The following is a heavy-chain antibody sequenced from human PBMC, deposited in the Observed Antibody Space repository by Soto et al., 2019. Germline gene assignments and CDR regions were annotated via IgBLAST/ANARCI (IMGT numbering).Heavy chain of an antibody. V-gene: IGHV3-23*01. CDR2: ISGSGGST. Sequence: GESLKISCAASGFTFSSYTMSWVRQAPGKGLEWVSAISGSGGSTYYADSGKGRFTISRDNSKNTLYLQMNSLRAEETAVYYCAKDLRATLEATLTNWFDPWGQGTLVTVSS. CDR1: GFTFSSYT. CDR3: AKDLRATLEATLTNWFDP. D-gene: IGHD5-12*01. J-gene: IGHJ5*02.